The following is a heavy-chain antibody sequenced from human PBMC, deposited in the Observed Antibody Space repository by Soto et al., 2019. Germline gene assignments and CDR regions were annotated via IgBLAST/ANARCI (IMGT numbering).Heavy chain of an antibody. CDR2: IWHDGSEI. V-gene: IGHV3-33*01. CDR1: GSIFIGYG. D-gene: IGHD3-3*01. J-gene: IGHJ5*02. Sequence: GGSLRLCCVVPGSIFIGYGMHWVRQAPGKGLEWVAVIWHDGSEIYYADSVKGRFTISRDNSKNTLYLQMNSLRAEDTAVYYFAGVRVGIFVMVLDGISLDPLDPGTLVTLS. CDR3: AGVRVGIFVMVLDGISLDP.